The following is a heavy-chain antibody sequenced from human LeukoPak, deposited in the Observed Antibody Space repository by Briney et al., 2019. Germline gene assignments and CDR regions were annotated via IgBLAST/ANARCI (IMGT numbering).Heavy chain of an antibody. CDR1: GYTLTELS. Sequence: GASVKVSCKVSGYTLTELSMHWVRQAPGKGLEWMGGFDPEDGETIYAQKFQGRVTMIEDTSTDTAYMELSSLRSEDTAVYYCATGRGVVATTAGDYWGQGTLVTVSS. CDR2: FDPEDGET. J-gene: IGHJ4*02. CDR3: ATGRGVVATTAGDY. V-gene: IGHV1-24*01. D-gene: IGHD5-12*01.